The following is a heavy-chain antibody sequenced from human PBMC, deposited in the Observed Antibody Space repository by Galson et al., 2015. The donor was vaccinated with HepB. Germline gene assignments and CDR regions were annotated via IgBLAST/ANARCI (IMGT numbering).Heavy chain of an antibody. Sequence: SVKVSCKASGGTFSSYAISWVRQAPGQGLEWMGGIIPILGIANYAQKFQGRVTITADKSTSTAYMELSSLRSEDTAVYYCARGYCSGGSCYFYGWFDPWGQGTLVTVSS. CDR3: ARGYCSGGSCYFYGWFDP. V-gene: IGHV1-69*10. CDR2: IIPILGIA. CDR1: GGTFSSYA. J-gene: IGHJ5*02. D-gene: IGHD2-15*01.